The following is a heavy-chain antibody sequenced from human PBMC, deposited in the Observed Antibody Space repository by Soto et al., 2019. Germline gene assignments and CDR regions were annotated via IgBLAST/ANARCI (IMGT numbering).Heavy chain of an antibody. V-gene: IGHV1-3*01. J-gene: IGHJ6*02. CDR2: INAGNGNT. CDR1: GYTFTSYA. Sequence: GASEKVSCKASGYTFTSYAMHWVRQAPGQRLEWMGWINAGNGNTKYSQKFQGRVTITRDTSASTAYIELSSLRSEDTAVYYCARVLTSQVGRMDVWGQGTTVTVSS. D-gene: IGHD1-26*01. CDR3: ARVLTSQVGRMDV.